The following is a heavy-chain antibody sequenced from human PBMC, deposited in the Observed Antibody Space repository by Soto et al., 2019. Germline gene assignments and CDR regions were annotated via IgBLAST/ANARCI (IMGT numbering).Heavy chain of an antibody. D-gene: IGHD6-13*01. Sequence: PGEALKISCKGSGYSFTSYWIGWVRQMPGKGLEWMGIIYPGDSDTRYSPSFQGQVTISADKSIGTAYLQWSSLKAADTAMYYCASHSSSWQHYYYGMDVWGQGTTVTVSS. V-gene: IGHV5-51*01. CDR3: ASHSSSWQHYYYGMDV. J-gene: IGHJ6*02. CDR2: IYPGDSDT. CDR1: GYSFTSYW.